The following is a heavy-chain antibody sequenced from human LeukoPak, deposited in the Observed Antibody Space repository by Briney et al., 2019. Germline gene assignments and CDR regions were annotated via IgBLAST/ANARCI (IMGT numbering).Heavy chain of an antibody. CDR3: ARERDPMSCGSSGYYYNGMDV. CDR1: GFTFSSYS. J-gene: IGHJ6*02. Sequence: PGGSLRLSCAASGFTFSSYSMNWVRQAPGKGLEWVSSISSGSSYIYYADSVKGRFTISRDNAKNSLYLQMNSLRAEDTAVYYCARERDPMSCGSSGYYYNGMDVWGQGTTVTVSS. D-gene: IGHD2-15*01. CDR2: ISSGSSYI. V-gene: IGHV3-21*01.